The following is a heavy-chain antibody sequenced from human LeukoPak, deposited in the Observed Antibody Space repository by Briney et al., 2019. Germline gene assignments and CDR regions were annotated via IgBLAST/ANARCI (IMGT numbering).Heavy chain of an antibody. CDR1: GFTFSRYW. V-gene: IGHV3-74*01. CDR2: INTDGRTI. D-gene: IGHD2-21*01. CDR3: ARDGITPPGIFNFDY. J-gene: IGHJ4*02. Sequence: GGSLRLSCAASGFTFSRYWMHWIRQAPGKGLVWVSRINTDGRTITYADSVKGRFTISRDNSKDTLYLQMNSLRADDTAVYYCARDGITPPGIFNFDYWGQGTLVTVSS.